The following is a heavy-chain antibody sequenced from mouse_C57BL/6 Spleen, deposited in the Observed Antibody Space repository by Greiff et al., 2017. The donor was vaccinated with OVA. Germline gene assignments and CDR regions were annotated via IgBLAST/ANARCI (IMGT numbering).Heavy chain of an antibody. CDR1: GYTFTNSS. CDR2: INPNNGGT. J-gene: IGHJ4*01. CDR3: ARERGYAMDY. Sequence: VQLHHPGPERVRPGASGKLSGKASGYTFTNSSLNGVKQSQGKGLEWMGDINPNNGGTSYNKKFKGKATLTVDKSSSTAYMELRSLTSEDSAVYYCARERGYAMDYWGQGTSVTVSS. V-gene: IGHV1-26*01.